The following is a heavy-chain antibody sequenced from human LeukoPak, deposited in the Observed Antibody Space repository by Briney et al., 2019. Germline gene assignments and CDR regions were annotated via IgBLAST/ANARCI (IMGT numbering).Heavy chain of an antibody. V-gene: IGHV3-33*01. CDR3: ARDYLDWYFDL. J-gene: IGHJ2*01. CDR1: GFTFSSYG. Sequence: GGSLRLSCAASGFTFSSYGMHWVRQAPGKGLEWVAVIWYDGSNKYYADSVKGRFTISRDNSKNTLYLQMSSLRAEDTAVYYCARDYLDWYFDLWGRGTLVTVSS. CDR2: IWYDGSNK.